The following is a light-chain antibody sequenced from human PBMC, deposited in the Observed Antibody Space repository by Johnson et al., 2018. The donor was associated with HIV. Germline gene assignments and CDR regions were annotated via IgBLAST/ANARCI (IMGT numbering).Light chain of an antibody. V-gene: IGLV1-51*01. J-gene: IGLJ1*01. CDR1: SSNIGNNY. CDR3: QSYDASLSGFYV. CDR2: DNN. Sequence: QSVLTQPPSVSAAPGQKVTISCSGSSSNIGNNYVSWYQQLPGTAPKLLIYDNNKRPSGIPDRFSGSKSGTSATLDIPGLQAEDEADYYCQSYDASLSGFYVFGTGTKVTVL.